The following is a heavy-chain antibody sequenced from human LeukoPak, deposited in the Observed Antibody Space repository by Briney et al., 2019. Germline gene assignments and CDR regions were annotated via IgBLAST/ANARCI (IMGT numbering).Heavy chain of an antibody. J-gene: IGHJ4*02. CDR1: GFTFDNFW. V-gene: IGHV3-7*01. Sequence: GGSLRLSCAASGFTFDNFWMNWVRQAPGKGLGWVANINKDGSEKYYVDSVEGRFTISRDNARNSLYLQMNRLRAEDTAVYYCGVVYWGRGTLVTVSS. CDR3: GVVY. CDR2: INKDGSEK.